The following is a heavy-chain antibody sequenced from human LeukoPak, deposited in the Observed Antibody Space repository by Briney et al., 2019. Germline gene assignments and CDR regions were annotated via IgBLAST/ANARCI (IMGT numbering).Heavy chain of an antibody. CDR1: GFTFSSYA. J-gene: IGHJ4*02. CDR3: AKAPSYTTWYFAY. Sequence: GGSLRLSCAASGFTFSSYAMSWVRQAPGKGLEWVSAISGSGGSTYYADSVKGRFTISRDNSKNTLYLQMNSLRAEDTAVYYCAKAPSYTTWYFAYGGKETLVTVPS. V-gene: IGHV3-23*01. D-gene: IGHD3-16*01. CDR2: ISGSGGST.